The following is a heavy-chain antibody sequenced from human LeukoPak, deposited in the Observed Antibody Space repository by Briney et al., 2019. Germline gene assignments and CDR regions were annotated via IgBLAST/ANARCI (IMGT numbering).Heavy chain of an antibody. D-gene: IGHD1-26*01. V-gene: IGHV4-59*08. CDR3: ARRLRIEGATRRGDGFDI. J-gene: IGHJ3*02. CDR2: IYNSGST. Sequence: SGTLSLTCTVSGGSINSYYWSWIRQPPGKGLEWIGYIYNSGSTNFNPSLKSRVTISADTSKKQFSLKVSSVTAADTAMYFCARRLRIEGATRRGDGFDIWGQGTMVTVSS. CDR1: GGSINSYY.